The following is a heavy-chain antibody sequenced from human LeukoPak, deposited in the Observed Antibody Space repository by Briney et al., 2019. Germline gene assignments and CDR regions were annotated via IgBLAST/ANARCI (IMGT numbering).Heavy chain of an antibody. CDR3: ARDRAYANSGGYAFDT. CDR1: GDSPPNYY. D-gene: IGHD2-2*01. Sequence: SETLSLTCTVSGDSPPNYYGRWIRHPPGRGLECIAYFSYSGGTKYKPSLRSRVTISLDTSKNQFSLELSSVTAAVTAIYYCARDRAYANSGGYAFDTWGQGTMVTVSS. J-gene: IGHJ3*02. CDR2: FSYSGGT. V-gene: IGHV4-59*01.